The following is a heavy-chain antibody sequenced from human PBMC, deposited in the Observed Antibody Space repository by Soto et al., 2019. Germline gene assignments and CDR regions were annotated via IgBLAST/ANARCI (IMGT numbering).Heavy chain of an antibody. CDR2: ISAYNGDT. J-gene: IGHJ6*03. CDR1: GYSFTNYG. D-gene: IGHD6-19*01. V-gene: IGHV1-18*01. CDR3: ARDRGVAPPVAGNTHYYYYMDG. Sequence: GASVKVSCKASGYSFTNYGITWVRQAPGQGFEWMGWISAYNGDTNYAQKLQGRVTMTTDASTSTAYLELRSLRSDDTAVYHCARDRGVAPPVAGNTHYYYYMDGWGKGTTVTVSS.